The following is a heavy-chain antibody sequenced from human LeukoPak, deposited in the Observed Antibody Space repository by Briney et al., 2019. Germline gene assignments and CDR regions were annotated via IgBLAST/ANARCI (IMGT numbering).Heavy chain of an antibody. D-gene: IGHD3-10*01. CDR3: ARGYDSGSRPFDY. CDR2: IYYSGST. Sequence: SETLSLTCTVSGDSISSYYWSWIRQPPGKGLEWIGDIYYSGSTNYNPSLKSRVTISVDTSKNQFSLKLSSVTAADTAVYYCARGYDSGSRPFDYWGQGTLVTVSS. J-gene: IGHJ4*02. CDR1: GDSISSYY. V-gene: IGHV4-59*01.